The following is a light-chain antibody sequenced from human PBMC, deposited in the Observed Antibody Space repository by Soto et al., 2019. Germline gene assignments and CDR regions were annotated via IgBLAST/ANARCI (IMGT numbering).Light chain of an antibody. CDR1: QSVSNN. CDR3: QQYNNWPIT. Sequence: EIVLTQSPGTLSLSPGERATLSCRASQSVSNNYLAWYQQKPGRAPRLLIYGASTRATGIPARSSGSGSVTEFTLTISSLQSEDFAVYYCQQYNNWPITFGQGTRLEI. CDR2: GAS. J-gene: IGKJ5*01. V-gene: IGKV3D-15*01.